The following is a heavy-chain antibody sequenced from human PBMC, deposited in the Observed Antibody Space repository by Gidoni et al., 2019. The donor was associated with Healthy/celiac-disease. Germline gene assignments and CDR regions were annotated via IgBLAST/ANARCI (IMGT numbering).Heavy chain of an antibody. CDR3: ARSLIAVAGTGAYYWFDP. CDR2: IYYSGRT. V-gene: IGHV4-39*01. Sequence: QLQLQESGPGLVKPSETLSLTCTVSGGSISSSSYYWGWIRQPPGKGLEWIGSIYYSGRTYYNPSLKSRVTISVDTSKNQFSLKLSSVTAADTAVYYCARSLIAVAGTGAYYWFDPWGQGTLVTVSS. D-gene: IGHD6-19*01. CDR1: GGSISSSSYY. J-gene: IGHJ5*02.